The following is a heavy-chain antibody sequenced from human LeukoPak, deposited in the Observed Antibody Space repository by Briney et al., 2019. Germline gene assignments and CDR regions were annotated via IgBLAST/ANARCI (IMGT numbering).Heavy chain of an antibody. V-gene: IGHV3-30*02. D-gene: IGHD1-1*01. J-gene: IGHJ3*02. CDR2: IRYDGSNK. CDR1: GFTFSSYG. CDR3: ASWRGRILDI. Sequence: PGGSLRLSCAASGFTFSSYGMHWVRQAPGKGLEWVAFIRYDGSNKYYADSVKGRFTISRDNAKNSLYLQMNSLRAEDTAVYYCASWRGRILDIWGQGTMVTVSS.